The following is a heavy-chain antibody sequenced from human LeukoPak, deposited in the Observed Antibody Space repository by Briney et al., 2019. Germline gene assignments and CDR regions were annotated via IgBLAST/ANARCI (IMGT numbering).Heavy chain of an antibody. CDR1: GFTFSNYA. D-gene: IGHD2-15*01. V-gene: IGHV3-30-3*01. CDR3: ATQPCSGGSCYLGY. J-gene: IGHJ4*02. Sequence: GGSLRLSCAASGFTFSNYAMHWVRQAPGKGLEWVAVISHHASNQYYADSVKGRFTISRDNSKNTLYLQMNSLRTEDTAVYYCATQPCSGGSCYLGYWGQGTLVTVSS. CDR2: ISHHASNQ.